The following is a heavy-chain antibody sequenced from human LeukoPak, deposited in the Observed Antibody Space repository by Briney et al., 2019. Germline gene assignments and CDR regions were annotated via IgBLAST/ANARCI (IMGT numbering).Heavy chain of an antibody. J-gene: IGHJ4*02. CDR3: ARVPYDFWSGYPDY. Sequence: PGGSLRLSCAASGFTLSSYDMHWVRQAPGKGLEYVSAISSNGGSTYYANSVKGRFTISRDNSKNTLYLQMGSLRAEDMAVYYCARVPYDFWSGYPDYWGQGTLVTVSS. V-gene: IGHV3-64*01. CDR2: ISSNGGST. D-gene: IGHD3-3*01. CDR1: GFTLSSYD.